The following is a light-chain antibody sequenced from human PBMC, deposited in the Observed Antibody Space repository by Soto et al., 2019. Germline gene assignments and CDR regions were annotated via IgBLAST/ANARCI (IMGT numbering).Light chain of an antibody. J-gene: IGKJ1*01. CDR2: GAS. Sequence: IVLTQSPGTLSLTPGERATLSCRASQSVGSSYLGWYQQKPGQAPRLLIYGASSRATGIPDRFSGSGSGTEFTLTISSLQSEDFAVYYCQQYNNWPRTFGQGTKVDIK. CDR3: QQYNNWPRT. CDR1: QSVGSSY. V-gene: IGKV3-20*01.